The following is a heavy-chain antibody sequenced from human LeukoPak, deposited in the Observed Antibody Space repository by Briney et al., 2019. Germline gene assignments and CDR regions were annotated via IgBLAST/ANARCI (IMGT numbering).Heavy chain of an antibody. J-gene: IGHJ3*02. V-gene: IGHV3-7*05. CDR3: ARLAPVIKASYI. Sequence: PGGSLRLSCAASGFTFSSYWMSWARQAPGKGLEWVGNIKHDGSEKNYVDSVKGRYTMSRDNAKNSLYLQMNSLRAEETAVYYCARLAPVIKASYIWGQGTMVTVSS. D-gene: IGHD2-21*01. CDR1: GFTFSSYW. CDR2: IKHDGSEK.